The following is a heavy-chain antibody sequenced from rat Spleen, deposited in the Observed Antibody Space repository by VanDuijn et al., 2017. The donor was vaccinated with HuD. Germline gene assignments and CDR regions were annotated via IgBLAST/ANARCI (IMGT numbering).Heavy chain of an antibody. J-gene: IGHJ1*01. CDR1: GFTFSDYY. V-gene: IGHV5-7*01. CDR3: ARPNRTRGWYFDF. D-gene: IGHD3-2*01. Sequence: EVQLVESGGGLVQPGRSMKLSCAASGFTFSDYYMAWVRQPPTKGLEWVATINYDGSGTYYRGSVKGRFTISRDNAKRTLYLQMDSLRSEDTATYYCARPNRTRGWYFDFWGPGTMVTVSS. CDR2: INYDGSGT.